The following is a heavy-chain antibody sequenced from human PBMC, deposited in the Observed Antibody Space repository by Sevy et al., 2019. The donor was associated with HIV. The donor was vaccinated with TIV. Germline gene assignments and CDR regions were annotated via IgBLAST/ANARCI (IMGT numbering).Heavy chain of an antibody. CDR1: GFTFSSYS. V-gene: IGHV3-21*01. D-gene: IGHD3-10*01. J-gene: IGHJ4*02. CDR3: ARSNYYGSGSYV. Sequence: GGSLRLSCAASGFTFSSYSMNWVRQAPGKGLEWVSSISSSSSYIYYADSVKGRFTSSRDNAKNSLYLKMNSLRAEDTAVYYCARSNYYGSGSYVWGQGTLVTVSS. CDR2: ISSSSSYI.